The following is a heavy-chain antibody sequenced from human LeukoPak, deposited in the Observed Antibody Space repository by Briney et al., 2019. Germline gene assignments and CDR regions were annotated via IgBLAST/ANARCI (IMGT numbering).Heavy chain of an antibody. D-gene: IGHD6-13*01. CDR1: EFTFSNFW. CDR2: IKEDGSVK. V-gene: IGHV3-7*03. Sequence: GGSLRLSCVASEFTFSNFWVTWVRQAPGKGLEWVANIKEDGSVKNYVDSVKGRFTISRDNSKNTLYLQMNSLRGDDTAVYYCAKGGSSWSEIDYWGQGSLVTVSS. J-gene: IGHJ4*02. CDR3: AKGGSSWSEIDY.